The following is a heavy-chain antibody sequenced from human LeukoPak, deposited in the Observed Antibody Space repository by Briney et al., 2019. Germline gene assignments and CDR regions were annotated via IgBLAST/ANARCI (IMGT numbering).Heavy chain of an antibody. Sequence: PGGSLRLSCGASGFPFSSSGMHWVRQAPGKGLEWVAFIGYDGSNKYYAESVKDRFTISRVNSKNTLFLQMNSLRTEDTAVYHCAKKARYCSGGYCYADVDYWGQGTPVTVSS. CDR2: IGYDGSNK. CDR1: GFPFSSSG. J-gene: IGHJ4*02. V-gene: IGHV3-30*02. D-gene: IGHD2-15*01. CDR3: AKKARYCSGGYCYADVDY.